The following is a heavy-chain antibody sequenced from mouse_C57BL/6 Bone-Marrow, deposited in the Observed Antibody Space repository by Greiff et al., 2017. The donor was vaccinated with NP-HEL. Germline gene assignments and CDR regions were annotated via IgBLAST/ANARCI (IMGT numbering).Heavy chain of an antibody. CDR2: ISYDGSN. CDR3: ARNKLRLREDWFAY. CDR1: GYSITSGYY. V-gene: IGHV3-6*01. J-gene: IGHJ3*01. D-gene: IGHD3-2*02. Sequence: EVKLEESGPGLVKPSQSLSLTCSVTGYSITSGYYWNWIRQFPGNKLEWMGYISYDGSNNYNPSLKNRISITRDTSKNQFFLKLNSVTTEDTATYYCARNKLRLREDWFAYWGQGTLVTVSA.